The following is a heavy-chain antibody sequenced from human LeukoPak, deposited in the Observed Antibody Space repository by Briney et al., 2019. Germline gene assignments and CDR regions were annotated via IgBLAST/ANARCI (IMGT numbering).Heavy chain of an antibody. CDR2: IYSGGNT. D-gene: IGHD2-15*01. CDR3: AEVRVGTAHFDY. V-gene: IGHV3-66*01. J-gene: IGHJ4*02. Sequence: GGSLRLSCAASGFTVSSNYMSWVRQAPGKGLEWVSVIYSGGNTKYADSVKGRFTISRDNYKNTVFLQMNSLRPEDTAVYYCAEVRVGTAHFDYWGQGTLVTVSS. CDR1: GFTVSSNY.